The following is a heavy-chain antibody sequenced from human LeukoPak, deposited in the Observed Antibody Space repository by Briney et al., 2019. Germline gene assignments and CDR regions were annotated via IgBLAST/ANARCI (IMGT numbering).Heavy chain of an antibody. Sequence: GRSLRLSCAASGFTFSSYGMHWVRQAPGKGLEWVAVIWYDGSNKYYADSVKGRFTISRDNSKNTLYLQMDSLRAEDTAVYYCAKVGSSMSFYYYYGLDVWGQGTTVTVSS. CDR3: AKVGSSMSFYYYYGLDV. CDR2: IWYDGSNK. J-gene: IGHJ6*02. CDR1: GFTFSSYG. V-gene: IGHV3-33*06. D-gene: IGHD6-13*01.